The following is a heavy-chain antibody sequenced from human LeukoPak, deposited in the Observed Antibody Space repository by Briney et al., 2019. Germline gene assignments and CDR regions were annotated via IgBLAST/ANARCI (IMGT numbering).Heavy chain of an antibody. V-gene: IGHV1-18*01. CDR2: ISTYTGNT. CDR1: GYTFNSYG. J-gene: IGHJ3*02. D-gene: IGHD1-1*01. Sequence: ASVEVSCKASGYTFNSYGINWVRQAPGQGLEWMGWISTYTGNTNYAQKLQGRVTMTTATSTSTAYMELRSLRSDDTAFYYCARGTTGSHDAFDIWGQGTMVTVS. CDR3: ARGTTGSHDAFDI.